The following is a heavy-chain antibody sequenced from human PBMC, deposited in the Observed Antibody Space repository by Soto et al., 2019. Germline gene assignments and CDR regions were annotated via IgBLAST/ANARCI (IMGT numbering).Heavy chain of an antibody. CDR2: ISYDGSNK. Sequence: QVQLVESGGGVVQPGRSLRLSCAASGFTFSSYGMHWVRQAPGKGLEWVAVISYDGSNKYYADSVKGRFTISRDNSKNTLYLQMNSLRAEDTAVYYCAKLGYCSSTSCDKGERYYYYYGMDVWGQGTTVTVSS. CDR1: GFTFSSYG. J-gene: IGHJ6*02. V-gene: IGHV3-30*18. CDR3: AKLGYCSSTSCDKGERYYYYYGMDV. D-gene: IGHD2-2*02.